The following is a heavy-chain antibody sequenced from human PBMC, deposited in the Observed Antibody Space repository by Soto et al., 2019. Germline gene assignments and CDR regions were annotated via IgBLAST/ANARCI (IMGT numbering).Heavy chain of an antibody. Sequence: QVQLVESGGGVVQPWRYLRLSCAASGFTFSSYAMHWVRQAPGKVLEWVSVISYDGRNKYYADSVKGRFTISRDNAKNKLQLQMNSLRSEDTSVYYCARDRRECCGVSCLPITPAFNSWGQGAMVTVSS. J-gene: IGHJ3*02. CDR1: GFTFSSYA. CDR2: ISYDGRNK. V-gene: IGHV3-30*04. CDR3: ARDRRECCGVSCLPITPAFNS. D-gene: IGHD2-15*01.